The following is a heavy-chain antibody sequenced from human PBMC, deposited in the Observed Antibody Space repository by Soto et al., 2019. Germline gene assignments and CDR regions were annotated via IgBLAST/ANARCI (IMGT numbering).Heavy chain of an antibody. CDR2: IYYSGST. CDR1: GGSISSYY. CDR3: ARSNWNQLYRFDP. D-gene: IGHD1-1*01. V-gene: IGHV4-59*01. Sequence: SDTLSLTCTVSGGSISSYYWSWIRQPPGKGLEWIGYIYYSGSTNHNPSLKSRVTISVDTSKNQFSLKLSSVTAADTAVYYCARSNWNQLYRFDPWGQGTLVTVSS. J-gene: IGHJ5*02.